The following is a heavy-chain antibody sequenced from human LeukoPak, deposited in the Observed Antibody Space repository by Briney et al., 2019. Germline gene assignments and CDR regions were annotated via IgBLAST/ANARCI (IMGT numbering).Heavy chain of an antibody. CDR1: GGSISSSSYY. J-gene: IGHJ4*02. Sequence: SGTLSLTCTVSGGSISSSSYYWGWIRQPPGKGLEWIGTIYYSGSTYYNPSLKSRVTISLDTSKNQFSLWLSSVTAADTAVYYCASFYYESSGNYYVPFDYWGQGTLVTVSS. V-gene: IGHV4-39*01. D-gene: IGHD3-22*01. CDR2: IYYSGST. CDR3: ASFYYESSGNYYVPFDY.